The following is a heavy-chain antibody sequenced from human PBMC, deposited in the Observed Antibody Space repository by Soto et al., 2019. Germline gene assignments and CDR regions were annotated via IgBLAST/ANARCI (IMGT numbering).Heavy chain of an antibody. CDR2: ISDYNGNT. CDR3: ARERYYSGSESYSPPRYYGMDV. J-gene: IGHJ6*02. CDR1: GYSFTTYG. V-gene: IGHV1-18*01. Sequence: QVQLVQSGAEVKKPGASVKVSCKASGYSFTTYGISWVRQAPGQGLEWMGWISDYNGNTNYEKKFQGRVTMTTDTSTRTAYMELKSLRSDDTAVYYCARERYYSGSESYSPPRYYGMDVWGQGTTVTVS. D-gene: IGHD3-10*01.